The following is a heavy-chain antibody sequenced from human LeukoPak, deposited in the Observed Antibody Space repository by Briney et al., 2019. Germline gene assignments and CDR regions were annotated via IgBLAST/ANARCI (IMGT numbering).Heavy chain of an antibody. D-gene: IGHD1-26*01. V-gene: IGHV4-59*08. CDR1: GGPIPNYH. Sequence: SETQSLTCSVSGGPIPNYHWSWIRHPPGKRLEWIGYIRSGESAMYNPSLESRVTMSVDTPMNHFSLRLNSLTAADTAVYYCARHDSRGGSYDSWGQGTLVTVSS. CDR3: ARHDSRGGSYDS. CDR2: IRSGESA. J-gene: IGHJ4*02.